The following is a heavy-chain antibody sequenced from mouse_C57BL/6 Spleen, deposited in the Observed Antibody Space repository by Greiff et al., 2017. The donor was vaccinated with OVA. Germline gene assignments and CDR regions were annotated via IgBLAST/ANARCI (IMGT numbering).Heavy chain of an antibody. D-gene: IGHD1-1*02. CDR2: IDPSDSYT. CDR3: AREGYGYHAMDY. V-gene: IGHV1-69*01. Sequence: QVQLQQPGAELVMPGASVKLSCKASGYTFPSYWMHWVKQRPGQGLEWIGEIDPSDSYTNYNQKFKGKSTLTVDKSSSTAYMQLSSLTSEDSAVYDCAREGYGYHAMDYWGQGTAVTVSS. J-gene: IGHJ4*01. CDR1: GYTFPSYW.